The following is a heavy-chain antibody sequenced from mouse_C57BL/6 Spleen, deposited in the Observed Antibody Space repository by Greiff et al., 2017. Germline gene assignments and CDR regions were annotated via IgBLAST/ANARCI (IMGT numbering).Heavy chain of an antibody. CDR1: GYTFTSYW. J-gene: IGHJ4*01. D-gene: IGHD2-2*01. CDR3: AIPAMVTTYAMDY. CDR2: INPSSGYT. Sequence: QVQLQQSGAELAKPGASVKLSCKASGYTFTSYWMHWVKQRPGQGLEWIGYINPSSGYTKYNQKFKDKATLTADKSSSTAYMQLSSLTYEDSAVYYCAIPAMVTTYAMDYWGQGTSVTVSS. V-gene: IGHV1-7*01.